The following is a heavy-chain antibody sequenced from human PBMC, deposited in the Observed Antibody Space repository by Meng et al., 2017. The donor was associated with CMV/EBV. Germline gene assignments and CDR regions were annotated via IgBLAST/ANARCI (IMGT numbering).Heavy chain of an antibody. V-gene: IGHV4-38-2*02. J-gene: IGHJ4*02. CDR1: GYSISSGYY. CDR2: IYHSGST. CDR3: ARVRRITMIVD. Sequence: SETLSLTCTVSGYSISSGYYWGWIRQPPGKGLEWIRSIYHSGSTYYNPSLKSRVTISVDTSKNQFSLKLSSVTAADTAVYYCARVRRITMIVDWGQGTLVTVSS. D-gene: IGHD3-22*01.